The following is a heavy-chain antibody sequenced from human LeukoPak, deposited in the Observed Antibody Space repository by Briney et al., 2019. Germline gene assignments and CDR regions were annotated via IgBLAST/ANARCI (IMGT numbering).Heavy chain of an antibody. V-gene: IGHV1-18*01. J-gene: IGHJ5*02. CDR2: ISAYNGNT. D-gene: IGHD6-19*01. CDR3: ARDPIAVAGINWFDP. Sequence: ASVKVSCKASGYTFTSYGISWVRQAPGQGLEWMGWISAYNGNTNYAQELQGRVTMTTDTSTSTAYMELRSLRSDDTAVYYCARDPIAVAGINWFDPWGQGTLVTVSS. CDR1: GYTFTSYG.